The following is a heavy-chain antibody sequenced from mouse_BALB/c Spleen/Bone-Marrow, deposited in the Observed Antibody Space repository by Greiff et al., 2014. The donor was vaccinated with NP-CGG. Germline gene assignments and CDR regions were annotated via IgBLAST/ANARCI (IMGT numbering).Heavy chain of an antibody. D-gene: IGHD2-1*01. Sequence: VQLQQSGAELVRPGASVKLSCKASGYTFTTYWIHWVKQRPGQGLEWIGSIYPSDSYTNYNQKFKDKATLTVDKSSSTAYMQLSSPTSEDSAVYYCTRWDGNYLYWYFDVWGAGTTVTVSS. CDR2: IYPSDSYT. V-gene: IGHV1-69*02. CDR3: TRWDGNYLYWYFDV. J-gene: IGHJ1*01. CDR1: GYTFTTYW.